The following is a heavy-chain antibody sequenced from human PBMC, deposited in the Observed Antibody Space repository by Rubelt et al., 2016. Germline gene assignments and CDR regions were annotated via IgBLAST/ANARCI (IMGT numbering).Heavy chain of an antibody. V-gene: IGHV3-7*01. Sequence: GESGGGVVQPGRSLRLSCAASGFTFSSYAMHWVRQAPGKGLEWVANIKQDGSEKYYVDSVKGRFTISRDNAKNSLYLQMNSLRAEDTAVYYCTSGSNWRATTYRGDYFDYWGQGTLVTVSS. CDR1: GFTFSSYA. CDR3: TSGSNWRATTYRGDYFDY. CDR2: IKQDGSEK. D-gene: IGHD1-26*01. J-gene: IGHJ4*02.